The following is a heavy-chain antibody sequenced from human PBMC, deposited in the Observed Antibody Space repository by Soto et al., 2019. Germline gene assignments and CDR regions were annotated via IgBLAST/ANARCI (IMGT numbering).Heavy chain of an antibody. V-gene: IGHV1-69*06. D-gene: IGHD2-15*01. CDR1: GGTFSSYA. CDR3: ATVVNDAFDI. J-gene: IGHJ3*02. Sequence: SVKVSCKASGGTFSSYAISWVRQAPGQGLEWRGGIMPIFGTANYAQKFQGRVTITADKSTSTAYMELSSLRSEVTAVYYCATVVNDAFDIWGQGTMVTVSS. CDR2: IMPIFGTA.